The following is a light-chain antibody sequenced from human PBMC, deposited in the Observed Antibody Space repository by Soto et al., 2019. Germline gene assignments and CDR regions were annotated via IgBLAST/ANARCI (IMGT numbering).Light chain of an antibody. Sequence: EIVMTQSPATLSVSPGERATLSCRASQSIGSNLAWYQQKPGQAPRLLIYDASTRATDIPARFSGSGSGAEFTLTISSLQSEDFAIYYCQQYNSWPPITFDQGTRLEIK. CDR2: DAS. CDR3: QQYNSWPPIT. J-gene: IGKJ5*01. V-gene: IGKV3-15*01. CDR1: QSIGSN.